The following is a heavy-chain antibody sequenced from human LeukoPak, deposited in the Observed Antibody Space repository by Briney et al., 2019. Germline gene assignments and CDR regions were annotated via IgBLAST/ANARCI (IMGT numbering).Heavy chain of an antibody. CDR3: ARDPSNTSGWYVYFDY. J-gene: IGHJ4*02. Sequence: ESVKVSCKASGYTFNIYGNSWVRQAPGQGLEWMGWISAYNGDTKYAEKLQGRVTMTTDTSTSTAYMELRSLRSDDTAVYYCARDPSNTSGWYVYFDYWGQGTLVTVSS. CDR1: GYTFNIYG. V-gene: IGHV1-18*04. D-gene: IGHD6-19*01. CDR2: ISAYNGDT.